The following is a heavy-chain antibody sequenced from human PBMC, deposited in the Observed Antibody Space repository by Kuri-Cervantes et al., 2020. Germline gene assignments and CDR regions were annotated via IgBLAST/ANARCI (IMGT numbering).Heavy chain of an antibody. D-gene: IGHD6-13*01. CDR3: ARDRRYSSSWYFDY. V-gene: IGHV1-2*02. CDR2: INPNSGGT. CDR1: GYTFTVYY. Sequence: ASVKVSCKASGYTFTVYYMHWVRQAPGQGLEWMGWINPNSGGTNYAQKFQGRVTMTRDTSISTAYMELSRLRSDDTAVYYCARDRRYSSSWYFDYWGQGTLVTVSS. J-gene: IGHJ4*02.